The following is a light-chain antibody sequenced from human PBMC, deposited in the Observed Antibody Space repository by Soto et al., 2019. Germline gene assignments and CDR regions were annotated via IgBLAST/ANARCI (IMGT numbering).Light chain of an antibody. Sequence: DIQMTQSPSSLTASIGDRVTITCRASQSISSHLNWYQQKPGKTPELLIYDASSLQSGVTSRFSGSGSGTDFTLTISTLQSVDFATYYCQHSYSAPYTFGQGTKLEIK. CDR3: QHSYSAPYT. J-gene: IGKJ2*01. V-gene: IGKV1-39*01. CDR2: DAS. CDR1: QSISSH.